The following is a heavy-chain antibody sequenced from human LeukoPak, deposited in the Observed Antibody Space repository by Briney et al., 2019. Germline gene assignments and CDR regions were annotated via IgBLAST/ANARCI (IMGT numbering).Heavy chain of an antibody. V-gene: IGHV3-21*01. Sequence: GGSLRLSCAASGFTFSTYWMSWVRQAPGKGLEWVSSISSSSSYIYYADSVKGRFTISRDNAKNSLYLQMNSLRAEDTAVYYCARDMYSSSFNWFDPWGQGTLVTVSS. CDR3: ARDMYSSSFNWFDP. CDR2: ISSSSSYI. D-gene: IGHD6-6*01. J-gene: IGHJ5*02. CDR1: GFTFSTYW.